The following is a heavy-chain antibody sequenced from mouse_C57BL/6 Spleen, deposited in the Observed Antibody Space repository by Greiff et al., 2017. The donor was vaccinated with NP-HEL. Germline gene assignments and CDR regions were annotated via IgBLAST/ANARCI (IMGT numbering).Heavy chain of an antibody. Sequence: QVQLQQSGAELARPGASVKMSCKATGYTFTSYTMHWVKQRPGQGLVWIGYINPSSGYTKYNQTFKDKTTLTADKSSSTSYMYLGSLTSEDCAVYYCEITTVVGYWGQGTPLPRSP. CDR3: EITTVVGY. CDR1: GYTFTSYT. D-gene: IGHD1-1*01. CDR2: INPSSGYT. V-gene: IGHV1-4*01. J-gene: IGHJ2*01.